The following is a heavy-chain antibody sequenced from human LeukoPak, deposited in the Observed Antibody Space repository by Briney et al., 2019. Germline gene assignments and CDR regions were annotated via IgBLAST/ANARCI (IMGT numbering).Heavy chain of an antibody. J-gene: IGHJ4*02. Sequence: KSSETLSLTCTVSGYSISSGYCWGWIRQPPGKGLEWIGSIYHSGSTYYNPSIKSRVTISVDTSKNQFSLKLSSVTAADTAVYYCARGDGGIDYWGQGTLVTFSS. CDR2: IYHSGST. CDR1: GYSISSGYC. V-gene: IGHV4-38-2*02. CDR3: ARGDGGIDY. D-gene: IGHD4-23*01.